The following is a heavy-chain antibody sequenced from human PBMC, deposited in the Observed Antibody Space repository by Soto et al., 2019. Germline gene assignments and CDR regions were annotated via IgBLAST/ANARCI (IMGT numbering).Heavy chain of an antibody. J-gene: IGHJ4*02. Sequence: SETLSLTCTVSGGSISSYYWSWIRQPPGKGLEWIGYIYYSGSTNYNPSLKSRVTISVDTSKNQFSLKLSSVTAADTAVYYCARGAQNYYDSSGYYRCFDYWGQGTLVTVSS. D-gene: IGHD3-22*01. V-gene: IGHV4-59*01. CDR3: ARGAQNYYDSSGYYRCFDY. CDR1: GGSISSYY. CDR2: IYYSGST.